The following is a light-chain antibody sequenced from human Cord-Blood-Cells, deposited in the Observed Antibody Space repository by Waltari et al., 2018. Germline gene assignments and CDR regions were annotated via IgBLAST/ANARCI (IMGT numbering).Light chain of an antibody. CDR1: SSDVCGYNS. CDR2: DVS. Sequence: QSALTPPASVSGSPGQSLTISCTGTSSDVCGYNSVSWYQQHPGKAPNLMIYDVSNRPSGVSNRFSGSKSGNTASLTISGLQAEDEADYYCSSYTSSSTWVFGGGTKLTVL. CDR3: SSYTSSSTWV. V-gene: IGLV2-14*03. J-gene: IGLJ3*02.